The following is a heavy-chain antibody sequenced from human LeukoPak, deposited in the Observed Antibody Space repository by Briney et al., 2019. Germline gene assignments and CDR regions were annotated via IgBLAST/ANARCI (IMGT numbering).Heavy chain of an antibody. CDR1: GGSISSSSYY. J-gene: IGHJ5*02. CDR3: ARDRGDTAMVT. Sequence: PSETLSLTRTVSGGSISSSSYYWGWIRQPPGKGLEWIGSIYYSGSTYYNPSLKSRVTISVDTSKNQFSLKLSSVTAADTAVYYCARDRGDTAMVTWGQGTLVTVSS. D-gene: IGHD5-18*01. CDR2: IYYSGST. V-gene: IGHV4-39*07.